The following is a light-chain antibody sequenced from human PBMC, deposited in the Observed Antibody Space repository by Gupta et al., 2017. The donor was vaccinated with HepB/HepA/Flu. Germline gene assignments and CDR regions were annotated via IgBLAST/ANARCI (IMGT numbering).Light chain of an antibody. V-gene: IGLV2-14*01. CDR2: DVT. J-gene: IGLJ3*02. CDR1: SSDVDAYNF. Sequence: SDPAPPDPVYGSPCPSITISCTGTSSDVDAYNFVSWHQQHPGKAPKLMIYDVTKRPSGVSNRFSGSKSGNTASLSISGLQAEDEADYYCSSYTTSSTWVFGGGTKLTVL. CDR3: SSYTTSSTWV.